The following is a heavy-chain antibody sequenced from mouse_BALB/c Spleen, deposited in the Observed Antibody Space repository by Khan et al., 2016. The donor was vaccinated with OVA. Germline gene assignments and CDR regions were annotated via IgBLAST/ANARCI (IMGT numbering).Heavy chain of an antibody. CDR2: IYPRGYYT. Sequence: VQLQQSGTELIRPGTSVKMSCKASGYTFTNYWLGWVKQRPGHGLEWIGDIYPRGYYTNYNEKFKGKATLTVDTSSNTAYMQLSSLTSEDSAVYFGTRWATWFFDVWGAGTTVTVSS. CDR3: TRWATWFFDV. D-gene: IGHD3-1*01. CDR1: GYTFTNYW. J-gene: IGHJ1*01. V-gene: IGHV1-63*02.